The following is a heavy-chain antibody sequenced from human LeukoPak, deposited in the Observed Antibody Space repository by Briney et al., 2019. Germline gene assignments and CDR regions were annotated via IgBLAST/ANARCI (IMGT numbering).Heavy chain of an antibody. CDR2: IIGSGDNT. Sequence: PGGSLRLSCAASGFTFSSYAMSWVRQAPGKGLEWVSSIIGSGDNTNYADSVKGRFTISRDNSKNTLYLQMNRLRAEDTAVYYCASRQMDYFDYWGQGTLVTVSS. D-gene: IGHD5-24*01. CDR3: ASRQMDYFDY. CDR1: GFTFSSYA. V-gene: IGHV3-23*01. J-gene: IGHJ4*02.